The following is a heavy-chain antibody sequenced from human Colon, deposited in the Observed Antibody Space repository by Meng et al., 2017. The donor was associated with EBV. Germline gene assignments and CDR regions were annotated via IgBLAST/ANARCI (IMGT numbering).Heavy chain of an antibody. V-gene: IGHV4-4*02. J-gene: IGHJ5*02. D-gene: IGHD2-8*02. CDR1: GTSISTSNW. CDR3: ARDGGVTHIP. Sequence: LQGPGAGLVKPSGTLSLTCAVLGTSISTSNWWSWIRQSPGEGLEWIGAIYHNGQTNYNPSLKSRVSMSVDESKNEFSLNLKSVTAADTAVYYCARDGGVTHIPWGQGVLVTVSS. CDR2: IYHNGQT.